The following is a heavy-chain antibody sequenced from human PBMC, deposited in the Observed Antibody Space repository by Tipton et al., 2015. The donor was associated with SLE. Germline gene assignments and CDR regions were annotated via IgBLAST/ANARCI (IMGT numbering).Heavy chain of an antibody. D-gene: IGHD3-3*01. Sequence: QLVQSGVEVKKPGASVRVSCKASGYTFTTYGITWVRQAPGQGLGWMGWISTYNANTNYAQNLQGRVTMTIDISTTTAYMELRSLRSDDTAVYYCGRIGPIEKYDFWGYPPTTFFDYWGQGTLVTVSS. CDR1: GYTFTTYG. CDR2: ISTYNANT. J-gene: IGHJ4*02. V-gene: IGHV1-18*01. CDR3: GRIGPIEKYDFWGYPPTTFFDY.